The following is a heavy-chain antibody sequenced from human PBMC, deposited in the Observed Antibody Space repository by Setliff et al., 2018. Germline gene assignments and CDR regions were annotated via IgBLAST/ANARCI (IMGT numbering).Heavy chain of an antibody. CDR2: IIPIFGTA. V-gene: IGHV1-69*05. D-gene: IGHD3-10*01. CDR1: GGTFSSYA. Sequence: GASVKVSCKASGGTFSSYAISWVRQAPGQGLEWMGGIIPIFGTANYAQKFQGRVTITTDESTSTAYMELSSLRSEDTAVYYCAREEVERGVTQNYYYYGMDVWGQGTTVTVSS. CDR3: AREEVERGVTQNYYYYGMDV. J-gene: IGHJ6*02.